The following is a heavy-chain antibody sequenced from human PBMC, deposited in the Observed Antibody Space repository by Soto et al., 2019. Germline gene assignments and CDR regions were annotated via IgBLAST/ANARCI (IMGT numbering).Heavy chain of an antibody. V-gene: IGHV3-7*01. CDR2: IKDDGSEK. J-gene: IGHJ1*01. CDR3: ARDGYCSGGKCYRRNAY. D-gene: IGHD2-15*01. CDR1: GFTFSGYW. Sequence: EVQLVESGGGLVQPGGSLRLSCAASGFTFSGYWMTWARQAPGKGLEWVAQIKDDGSEKFYVDSVKGRFTISRDNADNLLYLQMNSLRAEDTAVYFCARDGYCSGGKCYRRNAYWGQGTLVIVS.